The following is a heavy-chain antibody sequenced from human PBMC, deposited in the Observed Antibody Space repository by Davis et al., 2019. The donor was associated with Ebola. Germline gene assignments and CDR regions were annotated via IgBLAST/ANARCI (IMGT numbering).Heavy chain of an antibody. CDR3: TSGLVVVAATPNDY. CDR1: GFILSGSS. D-gene: IGHD2-15*01. J-gene: IGHJ4*02. V-gene: IGHV3-73*01. CDR2: FRSKIEGDAT. Sequence: GESLKISCAASGFILSGSSLHWVRQASGKGLEWVGRFRSKIEGDATAYAASVKGRFTISRDDSKNTAYLQMNSLKTEDTAVYYCTSGLVVVAATPNDYWGQGTLVTVSS.